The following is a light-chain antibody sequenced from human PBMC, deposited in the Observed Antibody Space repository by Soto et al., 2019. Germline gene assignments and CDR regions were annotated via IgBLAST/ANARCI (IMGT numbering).Light chain of an antibody. CDR1: QTVTNH. CDR3: QQYGSSPMVT. V-gene: IGKV3-11*01. CDR2: DAS. Sequence: EIVLTQSPATLSLSPGGRATLSCRASQTVTNHLAWYQQKAGQPPRLLIFDASTRASGIPPRFSGSGSGTDFTLTISRVDPDDFAVYYCQQYGSSPMVTFGPGTRWIS. J-gene: IGKJ3*01.